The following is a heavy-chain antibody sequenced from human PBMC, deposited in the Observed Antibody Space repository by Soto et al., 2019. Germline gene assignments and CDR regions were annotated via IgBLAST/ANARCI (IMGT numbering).Heavy chain of an antibody. CDR2: ISWNSGSI. CDR3: AKDISAQIVATMEPSPMAFDY. D-gene: IGHD5-12*01. V-gene: IGHV3-9*01. J-gene: IGHJ4*02. Sequence: GGSLRLSCAASGFTFDDYAMHWVRQAPGKGLEWVSGISWNSGSIGYADSVKGRFTISRDNAKNSLYLQMNSLRAEDTALYYCAKDISAQIVATMEPSPMAFDYWGQGTLVTVSS. CDR1: GFTFDDYA.